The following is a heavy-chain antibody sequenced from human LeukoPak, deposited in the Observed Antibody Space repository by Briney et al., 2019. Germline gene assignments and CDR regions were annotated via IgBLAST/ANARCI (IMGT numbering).Heavy chain of an antibody. D-gene: IGHD6-6*01. V-gene: IGHV4-59*08. CDR1: GGSISSYY. CDR2: IYYSGST. CDR3: ARVDYSSSAENYYYYYMDV. J-gene: IGHJ6*03. Sequence: SETLSLTCTVSGGSISSYYWSWIRQPPGKGLEWIGHIYYSGSTNYNPSLKSGVIMSVDTSENQFSLKVSSVTAADTAVYYCARVDYSSSAENYYYYYMDVWAKGPRSPSP.